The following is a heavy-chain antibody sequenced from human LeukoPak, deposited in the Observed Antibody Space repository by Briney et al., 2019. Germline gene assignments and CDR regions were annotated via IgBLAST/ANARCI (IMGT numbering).Heavy chain of an antibody. V-gene: IGHV3-21*01. J-gene: IGHJ4*02. Sequence: GGSLRLSCAASGFTFSNAWMSWVRQAPGKGLEWVSSTSSSSSYIYYADSVKGRFTISRDNAKNSLYLQMNSLRAEDTAVYYCAKVNIVVVTAKHFDYWGQGNLVTVCS. CDR3: AKVNIVVVTAKHFDY. CDR2: TSSSSSYI. CDR1: GFTFSNAW. D-gene: IGHD2-21*02.